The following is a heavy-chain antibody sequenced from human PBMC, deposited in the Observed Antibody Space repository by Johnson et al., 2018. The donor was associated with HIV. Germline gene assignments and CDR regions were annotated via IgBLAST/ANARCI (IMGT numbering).Heavy chain of an antibody. V-gene: IGHV3-30*04. J-gene: IGHJ3*02. D-gene: IGHD7-27*01. CDR2: ISYDGSNK. CDR1: GFTFSSYA. Sequence: QVQLVESGGGVVQPGRSLKLSCAVSGFTFSSYAMHWVRQAPGKGLEWVAVISYDGSNKYYADSVKGRFTISRDNSKNTLYLQMNSLRAEDTAVYYCARREPILGIVRNAFDIWGQGTMVTVSS. CDR3: ARREPILGIVRNAFDI.